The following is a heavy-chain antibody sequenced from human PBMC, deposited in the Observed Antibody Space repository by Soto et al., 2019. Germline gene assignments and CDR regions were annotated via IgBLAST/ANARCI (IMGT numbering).Heavy chain of an antibody. D-gene: IGHD3-16*02. Sequence: GGSLRLSCAASGFTFSSYAMSWVRQAPGKGLEWVSAISGSGGSTYYADSVKGRFTISRDNSKNTLYLQMNSLRAEDTAVYYCAKDPYYDYIWGSYRAEVFDYWGQGTLVTVS. CDR1: GFTFSSYA. CDR3: AKDPYYDYIWGSYRAEVFDY. J-gene: IGHJ4*02. V-gene: IGHV3-23*01. CDR2: ISGSGGST.